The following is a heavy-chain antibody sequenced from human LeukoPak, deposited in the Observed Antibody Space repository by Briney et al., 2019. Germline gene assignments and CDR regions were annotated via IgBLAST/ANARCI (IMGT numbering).Heavy chain of an antibody. CDR1: GFTFTNYY. CDR2: INPSGSST. D-gene: IGHD2-15*01. Sequence: ASVKVSCKASGFTFTNYYMHWVRQAPGQGLEWMGIINPSGSSTSYAQKFQGRVTMTRDTSTSTVYMELSSPRSEDTAIYYCARDNSGGSTWWFDPWGQGTLVTVSS. V-gene: IGHV1-46*01. J-gene: IGHJ5*02. CDR3: ARDNSGGSTWWFDP.